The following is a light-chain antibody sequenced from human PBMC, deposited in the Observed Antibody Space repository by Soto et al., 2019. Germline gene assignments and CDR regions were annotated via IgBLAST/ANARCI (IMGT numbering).Light chain of an antibody. J-gene: IGLJ1*01. V-gene: IGLV1-44*01. CDR1: SSNIGRNS. CDR3: AAWDDSLNEYV. CDR2: GNN. Sequence: QSVLTQAPSVSGTPGQRVTITCSGSSSNIGRNSVNWYQHLPGTAPKLLTHGNNHRPSGVPDRFSGSKSGTSASLAISGLQPEDEADYCCAAWDDSLNEYVFGDVTKVTVL.